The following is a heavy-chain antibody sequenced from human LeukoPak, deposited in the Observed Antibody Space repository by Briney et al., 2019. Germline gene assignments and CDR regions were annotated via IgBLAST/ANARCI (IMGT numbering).Heavy chain of an antibody. D-gene: IGHD2-2*01. CDR3: ARATLGYLSS. CDR2: FDPEDGET. J-gene: IGHJ4*02. CDR1: GDILTDFS. Sequence: ASVKVSCKVYGDILTDFSIHWVRQVPGKGLEWMGGFDPEDGETIYAQKFQGRVTMTEDTSTDTAYMELRSLRSDDTAVYFCARATLGYLSSWGQGTLVTVSS. V-gene: IGHV1-24*01.